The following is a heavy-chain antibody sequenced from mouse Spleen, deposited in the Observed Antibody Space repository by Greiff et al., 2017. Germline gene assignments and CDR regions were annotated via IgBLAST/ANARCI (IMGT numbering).Heavy chain of an antibody. CDR2: IWAGGST. Sequence: VKLVESGPGLVAPSQSLSITCTVSGFSLTSYGVHWVRQPPGKGLEWLGVIWAGGSTNYNSALMSRLSISKDNSKSQVFLKMNSLQTDDTARYYCARGRDDGDLDVWGAGTTVTVSS. CDR1: GFSLTSYG. V-gene: IGHV2-9*02. CDR3: ARGRDDGDLDV. J-gene: IGHJ1*01. D-gene: IGHD2-3*01.